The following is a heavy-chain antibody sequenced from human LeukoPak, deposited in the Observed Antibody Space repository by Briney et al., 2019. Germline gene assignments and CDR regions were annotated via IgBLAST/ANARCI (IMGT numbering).Heavy chain of an antibody. CDR3: ARLKGTTSVFDY. Sequence: PGGSLRLSCVASGFTFSGHWMTWDRQAPGKGLEWVGNINPGGFDKFYVDSVKGRFTMSRDNARNSLYLQMDSLRAEDTAVYYCARLKGTTSVFDYWGQGTLVTVSS. CDR2: INPGGFDK. V-gene: IGHV3-7*03. J-gene: IGHJ4*02. CDR1: GFTFSGHW. D-gene: IGHD4-17*01.